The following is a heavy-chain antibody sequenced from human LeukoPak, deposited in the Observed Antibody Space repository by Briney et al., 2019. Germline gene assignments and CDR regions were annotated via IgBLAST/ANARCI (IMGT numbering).Heavy chain of an antibody. CDR2: ISGSGIT. J-gene: IGHJ5*02. CDR3: ARDSGTTGEVKFDP. V-gene: IGHV4-4*07. Sequence: PSETLSLTCTVSGGSINSYWSWIRQPAGKGLEWIGCISGSGITTYNPSLKSRLSISIDTSKNQFSLKLMSVTAADTAVYYCARDSGTTGEVKFDPWGQGTLVTVSS. D-gene: IGHD3-10*01. CDR1: GGSINSY.